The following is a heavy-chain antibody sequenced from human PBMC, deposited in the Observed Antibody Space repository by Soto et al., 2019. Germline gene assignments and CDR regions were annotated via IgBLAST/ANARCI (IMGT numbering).Heavy chain of an antibody. Sequence: ASVKVSCKASGGTFSSYAISRGRQASGQGLEWMGGIIPIFGTANYAQKFQGRVTITADESTSTAYMELSSLRSEDTAVYYCARERESAVNKYYYGMDVWGQGTTVTVSS. J-gene: IGHJ6*02. D-gene: IGHD4-4*01. CDR2: IIPIFGTA. CDR1: GGTFSSYA. V-gene: IGHV1-69*13. CDR3: ARERESAVNKYYYGMDV.